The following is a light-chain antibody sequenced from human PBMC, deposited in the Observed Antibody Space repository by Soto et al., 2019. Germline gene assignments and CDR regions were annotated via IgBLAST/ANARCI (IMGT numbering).Light chain of an antibody. CDR2: DAS. Sequence: DIQMTQSPSSLSASVGDRVTVTCRASQTIGSWLAWYQQKAGRAPKLLIFDASSLESGVPSRFSGNGSGTDFTLTISGLQPDDFASYYCQQDYSYPGMFGRGTKVDIK. CDR3: QQDYSYPGM. V-gene: IGKV1-5*01. CDR1: QTIGSW. J-gene: IGKJ1*01.